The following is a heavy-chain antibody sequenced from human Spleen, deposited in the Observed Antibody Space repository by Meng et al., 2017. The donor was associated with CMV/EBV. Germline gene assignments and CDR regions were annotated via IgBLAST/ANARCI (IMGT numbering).Heavy chain of an antibody. CDR2: ISSSSSYI. D-gene: IGHD2-2*02. CDR1: GFTFSSYS. CDR3: ASHGQLLYNY. V-gene: IGHV3-21*01. Sequence: GGSLRLSCAASGFTFSSYSMNWVRQAPGKGLEWVSSISSSSSYIYYADSVKGRFTISRDNAKNSLYLQMNSLRAEDTAVYYCASHGQLLYNYWGQGTLVTVSS. J-gene: IGHJ4*02.